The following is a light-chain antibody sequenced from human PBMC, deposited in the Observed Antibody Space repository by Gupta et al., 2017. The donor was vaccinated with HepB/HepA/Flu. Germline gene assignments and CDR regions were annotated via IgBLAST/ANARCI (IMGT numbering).Light chain of an antibody. CDR3: HSDAGSNSWV. CDR2: EVS. CDR1: SSDVGGYNY. J-gene: IGLJ3*02. Sequence: QSALTQPPSASESPGQSVTISCTGTSSDVGGYNYVSWYQQHPGKAPKLMIYEVSKRPSGVPDRFSGSKSGNTASLTVSGLQAEEEADYYCHSDAGSNSWVFGGGTKLTVL. V-gene: IGLV2-8*01.